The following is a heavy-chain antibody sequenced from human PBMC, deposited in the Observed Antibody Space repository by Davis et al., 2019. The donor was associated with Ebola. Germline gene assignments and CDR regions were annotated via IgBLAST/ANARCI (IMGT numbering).Heavy chain of an antibody. D-gene: IGHD6-13*01. CDR1: GYTFTSYY. Sequence: ASVKVSCKASGYTFTSYYMHWVRQAPGQGLEWMGIINPSGGSTSYAQKFQGRVTMTRDTSTSTAYMELRRLRSDDTAVYYCARGAIGDSSTDAFDIWGQGTMVTVSS. CDR3: ARGAIGDSSTDAFDI. V-gene: IGHV1-46*01. J-gene: IGHJ3*02. CDR2: INPSGGST.